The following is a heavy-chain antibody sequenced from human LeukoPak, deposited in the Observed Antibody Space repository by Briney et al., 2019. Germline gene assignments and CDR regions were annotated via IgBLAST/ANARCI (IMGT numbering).Heavy chain of an antibody. J-gene: IGHJ6*03. D-gene: IGHD2-8*01. Sequence: GGSLRLSCAASGFTFSSYAMNWVRQAPGRGLEWVSGFSGSGGTTYYADSVKGRFTISRDNSKNTLCLQMNSRRAEDTAVYYCANGNRCTSPNCLGYYYFYMDVWGKGTTVTVSS. V-gene: IGHV3-23*01. CDR1: GFTFSSYA. CDR3: ANGNRCTSPNCLGYYYFYMDV. CDR2: FSGSGGTT.